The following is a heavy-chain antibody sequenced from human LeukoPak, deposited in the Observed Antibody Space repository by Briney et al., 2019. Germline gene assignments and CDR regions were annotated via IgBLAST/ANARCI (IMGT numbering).Heavy chain of an antibody. V-gene: IGHV3-49*03. Sequence: GGSLRLSCTASGFTLGDYAMSWFRQAPGKGLEWVGFIRSKAYGGTTEYAASVKGRFTISRDDSKSIAYLQMNSLKTEDTAVYYCTRVPQPLGYCSSTSCYDYYFDYWGQGTLVTVSS. CDR3: TRVPQPLGYCSSTSCYDYYFDY. D-gene: IGHD2-2*01. CDR1: GFTLGDYA. J-gene: IGHJ4*02. CDR2: IRSKAYGGTT.